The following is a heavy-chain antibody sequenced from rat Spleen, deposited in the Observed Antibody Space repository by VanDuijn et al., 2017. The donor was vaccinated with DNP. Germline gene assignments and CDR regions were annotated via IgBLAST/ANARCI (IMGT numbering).Heavy chain of an antibody. CDR2: IIYDGSRT. J-gene: IGHJ4*01. CDR3: ATPIRGYAMDA. CDR1: GFTFSDYN. D-gene: IGHD4-3*01. V-gene: IGHV5S10*01. Sequence: EVQLVESGGGLVQPGRSLKLSCAASGFTFSDYNMAWVRQAPKKGLEWVATIIYDGSRTYYRDSVKGRFTISRDNAKSTLYLQMDSLRSEDTATYYCATPIRGYAMDAWGQGTSVTVSS.